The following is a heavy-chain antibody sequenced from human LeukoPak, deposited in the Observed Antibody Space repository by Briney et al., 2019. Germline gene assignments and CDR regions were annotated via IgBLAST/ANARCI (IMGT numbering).Heavy chain of an antibody. J-gene: IGHJ4*02. CDR3: ASREGYYYDSSGIALGI. CDR2: ISSGSTTI. V-gene: IGHV3-48*01. Sequence: GGSLRLSCSASGFTFSYYSMTWLRQAPRKGLEWVSYISSGSTTIYYAHSVKGRFTISRDNAKKSLYLQMNSLRAEDTAVYYCASREGYYYDSSGIALGIWGQGTLVTVSS. D-gene: IGHD3-22*01. CDR1: GFTFSYYS.